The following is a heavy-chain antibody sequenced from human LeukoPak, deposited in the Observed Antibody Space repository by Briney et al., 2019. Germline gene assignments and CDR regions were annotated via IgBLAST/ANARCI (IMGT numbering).Heavy chain of an antibody. V-gene: IGHV1-2*02. CDR1: GYTFTGYY. J-gene: IGHJ4*02. D-gene: IGHD3-9*01. CDR3: ARGPYDILTGYYFDY. Sequence: GASVKVSCKASGYTFTGYYMHWVRQAPGQGLEWTGWINPNSGGTNYAQKFQGRVTMTRDTSISTAYMELSRLRSDDTAVYYCARGPYDILTGYYFDYWGQGTLVTVSS. CDR2: INPNSGGT.